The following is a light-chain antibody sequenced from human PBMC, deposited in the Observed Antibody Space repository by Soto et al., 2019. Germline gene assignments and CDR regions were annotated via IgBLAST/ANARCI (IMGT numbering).Light chain of an antibody. CDR3: QQYNSYPWT. V-gene: IGKV1-5*01. CDR2: DAS. CDR1: QSISSW. Sequence: DIQMTQSPSTLSASVGGRVTITCRASQSISSWLAWYQQKPGKAPKLLIYDASSLESGVPSRFSGSGSVTEFTLTISSLQPDDFATHYCQQYNSYPWTFGQGTKVDIK. J-gene: IGKJ1*01.